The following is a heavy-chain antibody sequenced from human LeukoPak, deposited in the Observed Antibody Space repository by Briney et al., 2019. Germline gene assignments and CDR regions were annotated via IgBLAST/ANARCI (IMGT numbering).Heavy chain of an antibody. J-gene: IGHJ5*02. Sequence: SETLSLTCTVSGYSISSGYYWGWIRQPPGKGLEWIGSIYHSGSTYYNPSLKSRVTISVDTSKNQFSLKLSSVTAADTAVYYCARALYCSGGSCYSRGWFDPWGQGTLVTVTS. V-gene: IGHV4-38-2*02. CDR2: IYHSGST. CDR3: ARALYCSGGSCYSRGWFDP. D-gene: IGHD2-15*01. CDR1: GYSISSGYY.